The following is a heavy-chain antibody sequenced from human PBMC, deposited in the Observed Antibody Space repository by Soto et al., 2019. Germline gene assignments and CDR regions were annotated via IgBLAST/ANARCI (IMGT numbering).Heavy chain of an antibody. Sequence: GGSLRLSWAASGFTFSSYAMSWVRQAPGKGLEWVSAISVSGGSTYYADSVKGRFTTSRDNSKNTLYLQMNSLSAEDTAVYYCAKDGVSGSYYFDFDAWGQGALVTVSS. CDR1: GFTFSSYA. CDR2: ISVSGGST. CDR3: AKDGVSGSYYFDFDA. V-gene: IGHV3-23*01. J-gene: IGHJ4*02. D-gene: IGHD1-26*01.